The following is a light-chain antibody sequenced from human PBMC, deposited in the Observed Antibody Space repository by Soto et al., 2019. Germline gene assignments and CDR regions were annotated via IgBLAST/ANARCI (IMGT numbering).Light chain of an antibody. CDR3: SSYVASNNLRV. CDR1: SSDFGAYKY. CDR2: EVN. V-gene: IGLV2-8*01. Sequence: HSVLTQPPSASASPGQSVCISCTGTSSDFGAYKYVSWYQQHPGKAPKLIIYEVNQRPSGVPDRFSGSKSGNTASLTVSGLQAEDEADYYCSSYVASNNLRVFGTGTKVTV. J-gene: IGLJ1*01.